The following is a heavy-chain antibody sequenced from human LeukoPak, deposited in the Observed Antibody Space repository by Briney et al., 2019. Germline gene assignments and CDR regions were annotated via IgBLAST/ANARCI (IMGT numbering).Heavy chain of an antibody. CDR3: ARVVGYCGGATCLFYFDY. CDR1: GFTFRSYG. J-gene: IGHJ4*02. D-gene: IGHD2-15*01. Sequence: GGSLRLSCAASGFTFRSYGMHWVRQAPGKGLEWVAIIWYDGSNKYYADSVKGRFTISRDNSKNTLYLQMGSLRAEDTAVYYCARVVGYCGGATCLFYFDYWGQGTLVTVSS. V-gene: IGHV3-33*01. CDR2: IWYDGSNK.